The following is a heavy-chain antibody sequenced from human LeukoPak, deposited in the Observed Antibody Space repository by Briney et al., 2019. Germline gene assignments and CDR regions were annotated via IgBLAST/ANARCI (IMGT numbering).Heavy chain of an antibody. V-gene: IGHV3-7*03. CDR1: GFTFSSYW. Sequence: GGSLRLSCAASGFTFSSYWMNWVRQAPGKRLEWVANIKQDGSEKYYVDSVKGRFTISRDNANNSLYLQMNSLRAEDTAVYYCAKDGGEYYDVLTGYYPRLYYMDVWGKGTTVTISS. CDR2: IKQDGSEK. CDR3: AKDGGEYYDVLTGYYPRLYYMDV. D-gene: IGHD3-9*01. J-gene: IGHJ6*03.